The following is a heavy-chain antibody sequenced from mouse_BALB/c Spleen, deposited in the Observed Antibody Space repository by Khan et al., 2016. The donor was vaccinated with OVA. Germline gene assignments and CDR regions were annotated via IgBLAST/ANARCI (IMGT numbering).Heavy chain of an antibody. CDR2: INPSSGGT. CDR3: SRSGDCSFAY. J-gene: IGHJ3*01. Sequence: QVQLKQSGAELVKPGASVRLSCKASGYTFTSYHLYWVKQRPGQGLEWIGDINPSSGGTNFNEKFKSKATLTVDKSSSTAYIQLNSLTSEDSAVYYCSRSGDCSFAYWGQGTLVTVSA. V-gene: IGHV1S81*02. CDR1: GYTFTSYH. D-gene: IGHD2-13*01.